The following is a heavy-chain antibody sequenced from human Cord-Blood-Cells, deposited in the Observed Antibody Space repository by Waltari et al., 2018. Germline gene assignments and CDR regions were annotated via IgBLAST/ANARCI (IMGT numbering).Heavy chain of an antibody. V-gene: IGHV1-46*01. CDR1: GYTFTSYY. J-gene: IGHJ5*02. D-gene: IGHD1-1*01. CDR3: ARDRVVQLERRNNWFDP. Sequence: QVQLVQSGAEVKKPGASVKVSCKASGYTFTSYYMHWGRQAPGQGLEWMGIINPSGGSTSYAQKFQGRVTMTRDTSTSTVYMELSSLRSEDTAVYYCARDRVVQLERRNNWFDPWGQGTLVTVSS. CDR2: INPSGGST.